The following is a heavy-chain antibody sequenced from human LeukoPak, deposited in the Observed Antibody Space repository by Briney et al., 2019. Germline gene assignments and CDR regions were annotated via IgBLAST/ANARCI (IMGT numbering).Heavy chain of an antibody. J-gene: IGHJ5*02. Sequence: SETLSLTCTVSGGSISSSSYYWGWIRQPPGKGLEWIGSIYNSGSTYYTPSLKSRVTISVDTSKNQFSLKLSSVTAADTAVYYCARGRMLGYCSGGSCYVSWFDPWGQGTLVTVSS. D-gene: IGHD2-15*01. CDR2: IYNSGST. CDR1: GGSISSSSYY. V-gene: IGHV4-39*07. CDR3: ARGRMLGYCSGGSCYVSWFDP.